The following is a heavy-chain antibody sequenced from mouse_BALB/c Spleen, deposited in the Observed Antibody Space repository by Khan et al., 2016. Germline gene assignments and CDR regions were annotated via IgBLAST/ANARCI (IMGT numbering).Heavy chain of an antibody. CDR2: LFPGSGIT. J-gene: IGHJ4*01. CDR1: GYTFTDYY. D-gene: IGHD1-2*01. V-gene: IGHV1-77*01. Sequence: VQLQESGTELPRPGASVKLSCKASGYTFTDYYLHWVKQRTGQGLERIGELFPGSGITYYNEKFKGKASLTADPSSSTAYMQLSSLTSEDSAVYFCARSYYGYCAMDYCGHGASVTVSS. CDR3: ARSYYGYCAMDY.